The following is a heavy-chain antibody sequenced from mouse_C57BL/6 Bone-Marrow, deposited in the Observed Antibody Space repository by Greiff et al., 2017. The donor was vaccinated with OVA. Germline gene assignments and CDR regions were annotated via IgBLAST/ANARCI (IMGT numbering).Heavy chain of an antibody. V-gene: IGHV5-2*01. Sequence: EVQGVESGGGLVQPGESLKLSCESNEYEFPSHDMSWVRKTPEKRLELVAAINSDGGSTYYPDTMERRFIISRDNTKKTLYLQMSSLRSEDTALYYCARHDYDGGPYWYFDVWGTGTTVTVSS. D-gene: IGHD2-4*01. CDR3: ARHDYDGGPYWYFDV. J-gene: IGHJ1*03. CDR1: EYEFPSHD. CDR2: INSDGGST.